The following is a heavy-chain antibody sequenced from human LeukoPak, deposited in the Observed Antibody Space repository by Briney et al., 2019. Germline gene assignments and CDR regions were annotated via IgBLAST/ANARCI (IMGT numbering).Heavy chain of an antibody. V-gene: IGHV7-4-1*02. Sequence: GASVKVSCKASGYTFTSYAINWVRQAPGQGLEWMGWINTNTGNPTYAQGFTGRFVFSLDTSVSTACLQISSLKTEDTAMYYCAKYFDFWSGFYSFDYWGQGTLVTVSS. CDR2: INTNTGNP. D-gene: IGHD3-3*01. CDR1: GYTFTSYA. CDR3: AKYFDFWSGFYSFDY. J-gene: IGHJ4*02.